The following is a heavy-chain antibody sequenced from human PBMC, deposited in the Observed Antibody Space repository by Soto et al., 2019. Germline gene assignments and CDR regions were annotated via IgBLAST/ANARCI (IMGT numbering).Heavy chain of an antibody. CDR2: VSPHGAIT. V-gene: IGHV3-23*01. D-gene: IGHD1-1*01. CDR1: GFTFGSCG. Sequence: EVQLLESGGDLVQPGGSLRLSCVASGFTFGSCGMNWVRQAPGKGLEWVAGVSPHGAITYYADSVRGRFIISRDDSRNTVSLDMNSLRGDDSAVYYCATEGAKTTWNFDYWGQGTVVTVSS. J-gene: IGHJ4*02. CDR3: ATEGAKTTWNFDY.